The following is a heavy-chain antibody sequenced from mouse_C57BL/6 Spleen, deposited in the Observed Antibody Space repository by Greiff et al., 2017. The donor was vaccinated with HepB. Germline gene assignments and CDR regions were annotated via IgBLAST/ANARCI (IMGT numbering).Heavy chain of an antibody. V-gene: IGHV1-61*01. Sequence: VQLQQPGAELVRPGSSVKLSCKASGYTFTSYWMDWVKQRPGQGLEWIGNIYPSDSETHYNQKFKDKATLTVDKSSSTAYMQLSSLTSEDSAVYYCARGGRTGGYFDYWGQGTTLTVSS. CDR1: GYTFTSYW. CDR3: ARGGRTGGYFDY. J-gene: IGHJ2*01. D-gene: IGHD4-1*01. CDR2: IYPSDSET.